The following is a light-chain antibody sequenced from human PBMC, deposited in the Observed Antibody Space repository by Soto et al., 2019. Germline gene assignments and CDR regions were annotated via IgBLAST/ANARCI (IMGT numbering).Light chain of an antibody. CDR1: QSVSSY. CDR3: QQREA. CDR2: DAS. Sequence: IVLTQSPATLSLSPGERPTLSCRASQSVSSYLAWYEQKPGQAPRLLIYDASNRATGIPARFSGSGSGTDFALTISSLEPEDFAVYYCQQREAFGQGTKVDIK. J-gene: IGKJ1*01. V-gene: IGKV3-11*01.